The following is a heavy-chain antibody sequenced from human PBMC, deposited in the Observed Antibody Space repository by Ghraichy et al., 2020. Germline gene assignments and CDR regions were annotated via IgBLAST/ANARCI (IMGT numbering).Heavy chain of an antibody. V-gene: IGHV3-23*01. CDR1: GFSFSSYA. Sequence: GGSLRLSCAASGFSFSSYAMNWVRQAPGKGLEWVSGISGSGGSTFYADSVKGRFTISRDNSKNTLYLQMNSLKAEDTAVYFFAKDLFPGAYVDYWGQGSLVTVSS. CDR3: AKDLFPGAYVDY. CDR2: ISGSGGST. D-gene: IGHD2-21*01. J-gene: IGHJ4*02.